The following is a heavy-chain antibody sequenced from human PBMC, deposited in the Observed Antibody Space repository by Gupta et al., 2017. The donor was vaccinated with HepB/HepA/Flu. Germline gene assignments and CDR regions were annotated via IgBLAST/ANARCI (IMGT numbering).Heavy chain of an antibody. Sequence: QVQLVESGGGVVQPGRSLRLSCAASGFTFSRYGMHWVRQAPGKGLEWVAVIWSDGSNKYYADSVKGRFTISRDTSKNTLSLQMNSLRVDDTAVYYCARHPWDLRNYMDVWGKGTTVTVSS. CDR2: IWSDGSNK. V-gene: IGHV3-33*01. D-gene: IGHD1-26*01. CDR1: GFTFSRYG. CDR3: ARHPWDLRNYMDV. J-gene: IGHJ6*03.